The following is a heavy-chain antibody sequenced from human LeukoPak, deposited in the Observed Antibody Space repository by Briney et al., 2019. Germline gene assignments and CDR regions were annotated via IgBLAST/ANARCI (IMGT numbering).Heavy chain of an antibody. V-gene: IGHV3-48*03. CDR2: ISSSGSTI. CDR1: GFTFSGYE. J-gene: IGHJ6*02. Sequence: QPGGSLRLSCAASGFTFSGYEMNWVRQAPGKGLEWVSYISSSGSTIYYADSVKGRFTISRDNAKDSLYLQMNSLRAEDTAVYYCARDQERDYYYYGMDVWGQGTTVTVSS. CDR3: ARDQERDYYYYGMDV.